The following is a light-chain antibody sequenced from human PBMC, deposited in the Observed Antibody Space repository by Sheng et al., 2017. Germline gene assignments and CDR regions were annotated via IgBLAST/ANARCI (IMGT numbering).Light chain of an antibody. CDR2: DAS. Sequence: EIVLTQSPATLSLSPGERATLSCRASQSVSSYLAWYQQKPGQAPRLLIYDASNRATGIPARFSGSGSGTDFTLTISSLEPEDFAVYYCQQRSNWPFTFGGGTKVEDQT. V-gene: IGKV3-11*01. CDR3: QQRSNWPFT. J-gene: IGKJ4*01. CDR1: QSVSSY.